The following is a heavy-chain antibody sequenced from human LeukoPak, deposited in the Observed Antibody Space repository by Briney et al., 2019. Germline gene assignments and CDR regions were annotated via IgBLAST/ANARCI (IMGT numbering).Heavy chain of an antibody. D-gene: IGHD1-1*01. CDR2: FYAGGGGGP. V-gene: IGHV3-53*05. Sequence: GGSLRLSCAPSGFNVIGNDMNWVRQAPGKGLGWGSLFYAGGGGGPHYAPSVRGRYTSSRADSENTLDLQMNSLKPDDTAVYYCRRQGPGNAPRWGQGTRVTVSS. CDR3: RRQGPGNAPR. CDR1: GFNVIGND. J-gene: IGHJ4*02.